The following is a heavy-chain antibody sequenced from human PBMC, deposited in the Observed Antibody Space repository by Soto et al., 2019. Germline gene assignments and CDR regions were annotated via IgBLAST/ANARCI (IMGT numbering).Heavy chain of an antibody. CDR1: GGTFSSYA. CDR3: ARGGYCSSTSCYRGGIDY. Sequence: QVQLVQSGAEVKKPGSSVKVSCKASGGTFSSYAISWVRQAPGQVLEWMGGIIPIFGTANYAQKFQGRVTITADESTSTAYMALSSLRSEDTAVYYWARGGYCSSTSCYRGGIDYWGQGTLVTVSS. CDR2: IIPIFGTA. J-gene: IGHJ4*02. D-gene: IGHD2-2*02. V-gene: IGHV1-69*01.